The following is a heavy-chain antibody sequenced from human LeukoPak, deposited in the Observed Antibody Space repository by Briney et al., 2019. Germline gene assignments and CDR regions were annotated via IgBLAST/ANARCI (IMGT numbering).Heavy chain of an antibody. Sequence: GGSLRLSCAASGFTFSSYGMHWVRQAPGKGLEWVAVISYDGSNKYYADSVKGRFTISRDNSKNTLYLQMSSLRAEDTAVYYCAKDFLRYCSGGSCYGLDYWGQGTLVTVSS. J-gene: IGHJ4*02. V-gene: IGHV3-30*18. CDR2: ISYDGSNK. D-gene: IGHD2-15*01. CDR3: AKDFLRYCSGGSCYGLDY. CDR1: GFTFSSYG.